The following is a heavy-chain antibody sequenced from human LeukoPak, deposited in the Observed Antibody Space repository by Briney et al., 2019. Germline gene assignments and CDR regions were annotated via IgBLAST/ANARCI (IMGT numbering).Heavy chain of an antibody. V-gene: IGHV3-23*01. CDR1: GFTFSSYA. D-gene: IGHD6-19*01. CDR3: AKGSSGWSRGNWFDP. Sequence: GGSLRLSCAASGFTFSSYAMSWVRQAPGKGLEWVSAISGSGGSTYYADSVKGRFTISRDNSKNTLYLQMNSLRAEDTAVYYCAKGSSGWSRGNWFDPWGQGTLVTVSS. J-gene: IGHJ5*02. CDR2: ISGSGGST.